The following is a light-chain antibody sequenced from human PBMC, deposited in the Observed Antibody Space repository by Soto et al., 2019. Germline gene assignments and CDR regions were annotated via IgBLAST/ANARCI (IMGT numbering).Light chain of an antibody. J-gene: IGLJ1*01. Sequence: QSALTQPASVSGSPGQSITISCTGTSSDVGAYNFVSWYQHHPGRAPKLIIYEDTSRPSGVSNRFSASKSGNTASLTISGRQAEDEADYYCSSYTTSAPYVFGSGTQLTVL. CDR2: EDT. CDR1: SSDVGAYNF. V-gene: IGLV2-14*01. CDR3: SSYTTSAPYV.